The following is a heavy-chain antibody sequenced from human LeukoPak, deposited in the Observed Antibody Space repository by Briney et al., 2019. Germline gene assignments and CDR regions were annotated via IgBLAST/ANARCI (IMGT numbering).Heavy chain of an antibody. V-gene: IGHV4-39*01. D-gene: IGHD5-24*01. Sequence: SSETLSLTCTVSGGSISSSSYYWGWIRQPPGKGLEWIGRYDDSGRTYYNPSPQRRVTISVDTSKNQFSLNLSSVTAADTAVYYCARLLDGYNYGDYWGQGTLVT. CDR3: ARLLDGYNYGDY. CDR1: GGSISSSSYY. J-gene: IGHJ4*02. CDR2: YDDSGRT.